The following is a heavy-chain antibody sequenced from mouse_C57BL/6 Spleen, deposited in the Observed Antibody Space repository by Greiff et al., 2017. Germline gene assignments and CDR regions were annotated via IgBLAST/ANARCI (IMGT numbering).Heavy chain of an antibody. CDR2: IYPRSGHT. J-gene: IGHJ3*01. D-gene: IGHD2-4*01. V-gene: IGHV1-81*01. CDR1: GYTFTSYG. Sequence: VQLQQSGAELARPGASVKLSCKASGYTFTSYGISWVKQRTGQGLEWIGEIYPRSGHTYYTEKFKGKATLTADKSSSTAYMELRSLTSEDSAVYFCARAYYDYDGAWFAYWGQGTLVTGSA. CDR3: ARAYYDYDGAWFAY.